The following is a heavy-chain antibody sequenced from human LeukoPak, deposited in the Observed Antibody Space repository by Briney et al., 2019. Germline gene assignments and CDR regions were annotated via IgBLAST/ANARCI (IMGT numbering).Heavy chain of an antibody. CDR1: GFSLSTYG. V-gene: IGHV3-33*05. Sequence: PGRSLRLSCAASGFSLSTYGMNWVRQAPGKGLEWVGGIKYDGIQEFYADSVKGRFTVSKDTSKNTLHLQMNSLRAEDTAVYYCARVGRSGWTVDYWGQGTLVTVSS. D-gene: IGHD6-19*01. CDR3: ARVGRSGWTVDY. CDR2: IKYDGIQE. J-gene: IGHJ4*02.